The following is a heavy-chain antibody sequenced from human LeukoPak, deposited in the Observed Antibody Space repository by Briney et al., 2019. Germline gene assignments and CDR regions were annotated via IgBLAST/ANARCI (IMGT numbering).Heavy chain of an antibody. Sequence: GGSLRLSCAASGFTFSSYGMHWVRQAPGKGLEWVAVIWYDGSNKYYADSVKGRFTISRDNSKNTLYLQMNSLRAEDTAVYYCARGGYYYDSSGYFPAGYGMDVWGQGTTVTVSS. CDR1: GFTFSSYG. D-gene: IGHD3-22*01. J-gene: IGHJ6*02. V-gene: IGHV3-33*01. CDR2: IWYDGSNK. CDR3: ARGGYYYDSSGYFPAGYGMDV.